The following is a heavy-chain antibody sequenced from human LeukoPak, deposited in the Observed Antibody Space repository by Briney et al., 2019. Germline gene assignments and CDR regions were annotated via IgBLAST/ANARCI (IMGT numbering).Heavy chain of an antibody. CDR2: MYPSGST. CDR1: GGSISRSY. J-gene: IGHJ5*02. V-gene: IGHV4-4*07. Sequence: SETLSLTCTVSGGSISRSYWSWIRQPAGKGLEWIGRMYPSGSTNYNPSLKSRLSLSADKSKNLLSLKLSSVTAADTAVYYCARDSNYDDYIVSDPWGQGTPVTVSS. D-gene: IGHD4-17*01. CDR3: ARDSNYDDYIVSDP.